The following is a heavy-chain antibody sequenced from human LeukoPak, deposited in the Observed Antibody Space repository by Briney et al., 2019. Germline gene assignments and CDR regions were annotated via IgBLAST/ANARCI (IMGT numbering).Heavy chain of an antibody. Sequence: GGSLRLSCAASGFTFSSYSMNWVRQAPGKGLEWVSSISSSSTYIYYADSVKGRFTISRDNAKNSLYLQMNSLRAEDTAVYYCARDIRDYYGSGSYYYWGQGTLVTVSS. CDR3: ARDIRDYYGSGSYYY. J-gene: IGHJ4*02. CDR2: ISSSSTYI. V-gene: IGHV3-21*01. D-gene: IGHD3-10*01. CDR1: GFTFSSYS.